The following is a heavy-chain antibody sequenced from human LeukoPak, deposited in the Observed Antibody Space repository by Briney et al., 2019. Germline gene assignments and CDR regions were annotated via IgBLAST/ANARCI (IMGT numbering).Heavy chain of an antibody. D-gene: IGHD6-6*01. CDR3: ARGVAARSYYYYGMDV. J-gene: IGHJ6*02. CDR2: INPSGGST. CDR1: VYTFTSYY. Sequence: ASVKVSCTASVYTFTSYYMHWVRQATGQGLEWMGIINPSGGSTSYAQKFQGRVTMTRDTSTSTVYMELSSLRSEDTAVYYCARGVAARSYYYYGMDVWGQGTTVTVSS. V-gene: IGHV1-46*01.